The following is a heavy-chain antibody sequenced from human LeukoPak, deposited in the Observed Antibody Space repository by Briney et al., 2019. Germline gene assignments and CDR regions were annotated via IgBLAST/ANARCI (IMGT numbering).Heavy chain of an antibody. CDR3: ARGRYCGGDCYRYYFDY. J-gene: IGHJ4*02. V-gene: IGHV4-39*01. D-gene: IGHD2-21*02. CDR1: GGSIRSSYYY. CDR2: IYDSGST. Sequence: PSETLSLTCTVSGGSIRSSYYYWGWIRQPPGKGLEWIGSIYDSGSTYYNPSLKSRVTISVDTSKNQFSLKLSSVTAADTAVYYCARGRYCGGDCYRYYFDYWGQGTLVTVSS.